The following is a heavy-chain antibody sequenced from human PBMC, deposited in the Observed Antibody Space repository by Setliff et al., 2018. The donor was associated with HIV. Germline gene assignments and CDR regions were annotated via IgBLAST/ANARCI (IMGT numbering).Heavy chain of an antibody. J-gene: IGHJ4*02. V-gene: IGHV1-3*01. CDR2: INAGNGNT. D-gene: IGHD2-2*01. CDR3: AREGYCSSTSCLSVDY. Sequence: ASVKVSCKASGYTFTSYAMHWVRQAPGQRLEWMGWINAGNGNTKYSQKFQGRVTITRDTSASTAYMELSSLRSEDTAVYYCAREGYCSSTSCLSVDYWGQGTLVTVSS. CDR1: GYTFTSYA.